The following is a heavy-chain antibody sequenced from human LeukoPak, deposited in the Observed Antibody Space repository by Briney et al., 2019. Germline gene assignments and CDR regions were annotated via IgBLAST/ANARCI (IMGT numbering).Heavy chain of an antibody. V-gene: IGHV3-23*01. J-gene: IGHJ4*02. CDR3: AKDAVYDYYDSSGYSDY. CDR1: GFTFRNYL. Sequence: GGSLRLSCAASGFTFRNYLMNWVRQAPGKGLEWVSFISSTGGTIYYADSVKGRFTVSRDNSKNTLYLQMNSLRAEDTAVYYCAKDAVYDYYDSSGYSDYWGQGTLVTVSS. D-gene: IGHD3-22*01. CDR2: ISSTGGTI.